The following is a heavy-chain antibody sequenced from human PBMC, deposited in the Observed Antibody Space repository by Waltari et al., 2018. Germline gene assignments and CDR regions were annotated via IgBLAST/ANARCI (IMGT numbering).Heavy chain of an antibody. Sequence: EVQLVESGGGLIQPGGSLRLSCAASGFPVNSYYMSWVRHTPGKGLEWVSVIYTNGDTYYAESVRGRFTISRDSSKNTVYLQMNSVRGEDTAIYYCTKRAAVPGWWDYWGRGTLVTVSS. D-gene: IGHD6-19*01. CDR3: TKRAAVPGWWDY. CDR1: GFPVNSYY. CDR2: IYTNGDT. V-gene: IGHV3-53*01. J-gene: IGHJ4*02.